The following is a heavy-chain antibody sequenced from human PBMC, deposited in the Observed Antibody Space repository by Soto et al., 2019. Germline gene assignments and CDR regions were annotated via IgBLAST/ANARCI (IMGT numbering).Heavy chain of an antibody. CDR2: IYYSGSI. J-gene: IGHJ3*02. V-gene: IGHV4-59*08. CDR1: GGSISGYY. Sequence: QVQLQESGPGLVKPSETLSLTCTVSGGSISGYYWSWIRQPPGKGLEWIGYIYYSGSINYNPSLKSRITISVDTSKTQLSLKLTSLSAADTSVYYSARQPPDTAAFDIWGQGTMVTVSS. D-gene: IGHD5-18*01. CDR3: ARQPPDTAAFDI.